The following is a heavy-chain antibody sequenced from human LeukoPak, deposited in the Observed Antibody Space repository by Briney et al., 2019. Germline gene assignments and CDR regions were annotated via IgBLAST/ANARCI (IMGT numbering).Heavy chain of an antibody. J-gene: IGHJ4*02. CDR2: IAPNSGGT. CDR3: AREDSSSSGRLYDY. D-gene: IGHD6-6*01. V-gene: IGHV1-2*02. CDR1: GYTFTGYY. Sequence: ASVKVSCKASGYTFTGYYMHWVRQAPGQGLEWMGWIAPNSGGTNYAQKFQGRVTMTRDTSISTAYMEVSRLRSDDTAVYYCAREDSSSSGRLYDYWGQGTLVTVSS.